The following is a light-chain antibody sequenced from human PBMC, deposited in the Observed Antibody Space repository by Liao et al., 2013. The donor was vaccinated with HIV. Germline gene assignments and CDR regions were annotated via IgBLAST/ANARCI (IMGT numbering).Light chain of an antibody. CDR2: QDS. Sequence: SYELTQPPSVSVSPGQTASITCSGDKLGDKYACWYQQKPGQSPVLVIYQDSKRPSGIPERISGSNSGNAATLTINGTQAMDEPDCYSQAWDRTTSYGFGTGTKVTVL. V-gene: IGLV3-1*01. CDR3: QAWDRTTSYG. CDR1: KLGDKY. J-gene: IGLJ1*01.